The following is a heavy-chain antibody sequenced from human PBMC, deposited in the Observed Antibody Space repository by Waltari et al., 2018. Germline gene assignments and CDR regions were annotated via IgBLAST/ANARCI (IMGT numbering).Heavy chain of an antibody. CDR1: GGSIISGGYY. D-gene: IGHD3-22*01. CDR2: IYYSGST. Sequence: QVQLQESGPGLVKPSQTLSLTCTVSGGSIISGGYYCSWIRQHPGKGLEWIGYIYYSGSTYCNPSLKSRVTISIDTSKNQFSLKLSSVTAADTAVYYCARVDYYDSRGYFDYWGQGTLVTVSS. V-gene: IGHV4-31*03. J-gene: IGHJ4*02. CDR3: ARVDYYDSRGYFDY.